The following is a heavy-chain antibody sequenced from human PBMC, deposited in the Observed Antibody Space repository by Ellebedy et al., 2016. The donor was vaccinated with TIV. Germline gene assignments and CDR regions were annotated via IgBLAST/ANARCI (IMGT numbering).Heavy chain of an antibody. CDR2: IYYSGST. CDR1: GGSISSYY. CDR3: AREGFTPYYYDSSGYYDY. J-gene: IGHJ4*02. V-gene: IGHV4-59*01. Sequence: SETLSLTCTVSGGSISSYYWSWIRQPPGKGLEWIGYIYYSGSTNYNPSLKSRVTISVDTSKNQFSLKLSSVTAADTAVYYCAREGFTPYYYDSSGYYDYWGQGTLVTVSS. D-gene: IGHD3-22*01.